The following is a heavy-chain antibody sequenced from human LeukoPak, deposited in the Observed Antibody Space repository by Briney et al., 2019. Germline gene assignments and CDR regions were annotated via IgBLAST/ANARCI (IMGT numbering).Heavy chain of an antibody. Sequence: GRFTISRDNAKNSLYLQMNSLRAEDTAVYYCARRIGSSLDLGAFDIWGQGTMVTVSS. D-gene: IGHD6-13*01. CDR3: ARRIGSSLDLGAFDI. V-gene: IGHV3-11*06. J-gene: IGHJ3*02.